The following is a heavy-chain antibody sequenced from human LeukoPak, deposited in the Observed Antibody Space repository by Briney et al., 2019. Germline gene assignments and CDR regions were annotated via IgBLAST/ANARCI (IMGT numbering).Heavy chain of an antibody. Sequence: PSETLSLTCTVSGGSISSYYWSWIRQPPGKGLEWIGYIYYSGSTNYNPSLKSRVTISVDTSKNQFSLKLSSVTAADTAVYYCARERWELRYGMDVWGQGTTVTVSS. V-gene: IGHV4-59*01. CDR3: ARERWELRYGMDV. CDR2: IYYSGST. J-gene: IGHJ6*02. CDR1: GGSISSYY. D-gene: IGHD1-26*01.